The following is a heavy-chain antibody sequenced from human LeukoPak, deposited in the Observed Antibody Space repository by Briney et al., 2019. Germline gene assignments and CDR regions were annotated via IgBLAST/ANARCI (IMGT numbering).Heavy chain of an antibody. CDR3: ARAAYGTSSFGY. CDR1: GFTFSTSW. Sequence: GGSLRLSCAASGFTFSTSWMPWVRQAPGKGLVWVSRIKSDGSSTSYADSVKGRFTISRDSAKNTLFLQMDSLRAEDTAVYYCARAAYGTSSFGYWGQGTLVTAS. J-gene: IGHJ4*02. V-gene: IGHV3-74*01. D-gene: IGHD6-6*01. CDR2: IKSDGSST.